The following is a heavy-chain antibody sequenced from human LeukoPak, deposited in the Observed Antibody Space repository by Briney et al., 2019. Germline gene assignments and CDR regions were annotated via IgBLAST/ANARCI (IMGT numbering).Heavy chain of an antibody. Sequence: GRPLRLSCAASGFTFSSYGMHWVRQAPGKGLEWVAVIWYDGSNKYYADSVKGRSTISRDNSKNTLYLQMNSLRAEDTAVYYCAKDTGWFDPWGQGTLVTVSS. CDR2: IWYDGSNK. CDR3: AKDTGWFDP. V-gene: IGHV3-33*06. D-gene: IGHD2-8*02. J-gene: IGHJ5*02. CDR1: GFTFSSYG.